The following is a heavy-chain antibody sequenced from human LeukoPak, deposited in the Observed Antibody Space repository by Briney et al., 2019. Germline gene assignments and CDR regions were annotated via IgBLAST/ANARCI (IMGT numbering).Heavy chain of an antibody. D-gene: IGHD5-18*01. J-gene: IGHJ4*02. CDR1: GFTFSSYG. Sequence: PGGSLSLSCAASGFTFSSYGMHWVRQAPGKGLEWVAVIWYDGSNKYYADSVKRRFTISRDNSKNTLYLQMNSLRAEDTAVYYSARDEEEGSSKQLYGGQGTLVTVSS. CDR3: ARDEEEGSSKQLY. V-gene: IGHV3-33*01. CDR2: IWYDGSNK.